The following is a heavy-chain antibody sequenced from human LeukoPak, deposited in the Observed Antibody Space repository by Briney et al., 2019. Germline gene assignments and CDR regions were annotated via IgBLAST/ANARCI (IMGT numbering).Heavy chain of an antibody. J-gene: IGHJ4*02. CDR3: ARDLSSGWNDY. CDR1: GYTFTDYY. Sequence: GASVKVSCKASGYTFTDYYVYWVRQAPGQGLEWMGWINPNSGDTNYAQKFQDRVTMTTDTSTSTAYMELRSLTSDDTAVYYCARDLSSGWNDYWGQGTLVTVSS. D-gene: IGHD6-19*01. CDR2: INPNSGDT. V-gene: IGHV1-2*02.